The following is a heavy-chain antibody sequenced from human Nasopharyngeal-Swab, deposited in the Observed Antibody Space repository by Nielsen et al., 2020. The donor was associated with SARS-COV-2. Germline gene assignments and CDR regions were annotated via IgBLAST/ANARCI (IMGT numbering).Heavy chain of an antibody. Sequence: VRQAPGKGLEWVSGISWNSGSIGYVDSVKGRFTISRDNAKNSLYLQMNSLRAEDTAVYYCARVITSQNIVIPLGGQFDYWGQGTLVTVSS. CDR3: ARVITSQNIVIPLGGQFDY. V-gene: IGHV3-9*01. CDR2: ISWNSGSI. D-gene: IGHD2/OR15-2a*01. J-gene: IGHJ4*02.